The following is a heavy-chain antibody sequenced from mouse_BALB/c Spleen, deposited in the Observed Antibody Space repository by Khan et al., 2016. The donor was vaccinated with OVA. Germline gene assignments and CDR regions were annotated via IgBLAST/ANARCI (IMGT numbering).Heavy chain of an antibody. J-gene: IGHJ3*01. CDR2: IIYTGYT. V-gene: IGHV3-8*02. Sequence: EVQLQESGPSLVKPSQTLSLTCSVTGDSITTGYWNWIRKFPGNKLEYMRYIIYTGYTYYNPSLKSRISITRHTSNNQYYLQLNSVTDEDTATYYCARSTYRYAFVYWGQGTLVTVSA. CDR3: ARSTYRYAFVY. D-gene: IGHD2-14*01. CDR1: GDSITTGY.